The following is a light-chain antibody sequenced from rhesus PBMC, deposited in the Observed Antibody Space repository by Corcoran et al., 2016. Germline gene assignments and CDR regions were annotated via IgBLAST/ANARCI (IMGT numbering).Light chain of an antibody. J-gene: IGKJ4*01. CDR3: QQFSNWPLT. V-gene: IGKV3-42*03. Sequence: EIVMTQSPATLYLSPGERATLSCRASQIVSNNLAWYQQKPGQAPSLLIYGSSRRATGIPNRFSASGSGTDFTLTISSLEPEDFGFYYCQQFSNWPLTFGGGTKVEI. CDR2: GSS. CDR1: QIVSNN.